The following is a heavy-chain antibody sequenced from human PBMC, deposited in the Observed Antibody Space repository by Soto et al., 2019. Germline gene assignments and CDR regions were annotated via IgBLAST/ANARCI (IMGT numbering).Heavy chain of an antibody. CDR1: GFTFSGSA. CDR2: IRSKANSYAT. Sequence: GGSLRLSCAASGFTFSGSAMHWVRQASGKGLEWVGRIRSKANSYATAYAASVKGRFTISRDDSKNTAYLQMNSLKTEDTAVYYCTRRGDILWRGSAFDIWGQGTMVTVSS. J-gene: IGHJ3*02. CDR3: TRRGDILWRGSAFDI. V-gene: IGHV3-73*01. D-gene: IGHD2-21*01.